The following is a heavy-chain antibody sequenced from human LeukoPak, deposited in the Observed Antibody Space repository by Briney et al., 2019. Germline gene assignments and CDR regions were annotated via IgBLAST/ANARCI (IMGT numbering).Heavy chain of an antibody. Sequence: ASVKVSCAASGYTFTGYYMHWVRQAPGQGLEWMAWINPNSGGTKYAQKFQGRVTMTRDTSISTAYMEMSRLTSDDTAVYYCVKGWDSSGYYAFDIWGQGTMVTVSS. CDR3: VKGWDSSGYYAFDI. D-gene: IGHD3-22*01. CDR1: GYTFTGYY. CDR2: INPNSGGT. J-gene: IGHJ3*02. V-gene: IGHV1-2*02.